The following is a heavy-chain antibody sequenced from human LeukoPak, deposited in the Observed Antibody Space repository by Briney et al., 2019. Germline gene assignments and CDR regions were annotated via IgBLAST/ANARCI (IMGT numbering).Heavy chain of an antibody. V-gene: IGHV1-3*01. J-gene: IGHJ4*02. CDR3: ARDSSFPYYDFWSGSSDY. D-gene: IGHD3-3*01. CDR1: GYTFTSYA. Sequence: GASVKVSCKASGYTFTSYAMHWVRQAPGQRLERMGWINAGNGNTKYSQKFQGRVTITRDTSASTAYMELSSLRSEDTAVYYCARDSSFPYYDFWSGSSDYWGQGTLVTVSS. CDR2: INAGNGNT.